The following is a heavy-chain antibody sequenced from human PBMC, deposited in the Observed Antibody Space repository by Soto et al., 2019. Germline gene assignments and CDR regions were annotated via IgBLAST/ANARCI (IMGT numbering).Heavy chain of an antibody. D-gene: IGHD1-26*01. J-gene: IGHJ4*02. CDR3: ARVYSPNDY. Sequence: GGSLRLSYAASGFPFSSYWMSLFRQAPGKGMEWVANIKQDGSEKYYVDYVKGRFTISRGNAKNSFYLQMNSLRAEDTAVYYCARVYSPNDYWGQGT. CDR2: IKQDGSEK. CDR1: GFPFSSYW. V-gene: IGHV3-7*01.